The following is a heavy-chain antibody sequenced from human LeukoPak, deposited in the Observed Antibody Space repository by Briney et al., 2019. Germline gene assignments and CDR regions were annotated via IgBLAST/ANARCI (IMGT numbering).Heavy chain of an antibody. CDR2: ISYSGST. Sequence: SETLSLTCTVSARSISRYYWSWIRQPPGKVLEWIGYISYSGSTNYNPSLKSRVTISVDTSKNQFSLMLSSVTAADTAVYYCARAYYGSDHFDYWGQGTLVSVSS. CDR1: ARSISRYY. V-gene: IGHV4-59*01. J-gene: IGHJ4*02. D-gene: IGHD3-10*01. CDR3: ARAYYGSDHFDY.